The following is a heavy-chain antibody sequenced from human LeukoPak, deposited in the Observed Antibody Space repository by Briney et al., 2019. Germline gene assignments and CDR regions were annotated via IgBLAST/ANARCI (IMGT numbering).Heavy chain of an antibody. CDR1: GDSISHFY. CDR3: ARSVVGATTTPYFLDY. Sequence: SETLSLTCTVSGDSISHFYWNWIRQPPGKGLEWIGNFFNSGSTNYNPCLKSRVTISGDTSKNQFSLTLSSVTAADTAVYYCARSVVGATTTPYFLDYWGQGTLVTVSS. J-gene: IGHJ4*02. V-gene: IGHV4-59*12. CDR2: FFNSGST. D-gene: IGHD1-26*01.